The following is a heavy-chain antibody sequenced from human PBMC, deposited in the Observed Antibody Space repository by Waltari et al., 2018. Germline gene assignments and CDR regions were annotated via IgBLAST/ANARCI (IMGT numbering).Heavy chain of an antibody. CDR1: GFTVSSTY. Sequence: EVQLVESGGGLIQPGGSLRLSCAASGFTVSSTYMSWVRQAPGKGREWVSVIYSGGNTYYADSVKGRFTISRDNSKNTLYLQMNSLRDDDTAVYYCARDPGGRYYFDYWGQGSLVTVSS. CDR2: IYSGGNT. D-gene: IGHD1-26*01. J-gene: IGHJ4*02. CDR3: ARDPGGRYYFDY. V-gene: IGHV3-53*01.